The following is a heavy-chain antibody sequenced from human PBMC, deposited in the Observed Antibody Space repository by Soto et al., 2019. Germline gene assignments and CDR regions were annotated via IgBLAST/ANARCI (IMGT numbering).Heavy chain of an antibody. J-gene: IGHJ6*02. Sequence: LSLSCAASGFTVSSNYVSCVRQALGKGLEWVSVIYSGGSTYYADSVMGRFTISRDNSKNTLYLQMNSLRAEDTAVYYCARDREVSHYYYGMDVWGQGTTVTVSS. D-gene: IGHD2-21*02. V-gene: IGHV3-66*01. CDR3: ARDREVSHYYYGMDV. CDR1: GFTVSSNY. CDR2: IYSGGST.